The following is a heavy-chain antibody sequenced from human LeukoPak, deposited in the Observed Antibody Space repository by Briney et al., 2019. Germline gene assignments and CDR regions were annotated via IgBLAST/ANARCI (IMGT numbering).Heavy chain of an antibody. CDR3: ARSFLSIAAAATDY. J-gene: IGHJ4*02. V-gene: IGHV3-21*01. D-gene: IGHD6-13*01. CDR1: GFTFSSYS. CDR2: ISSSSSYI. Sequence: GGSLRLSCAASGFTFSSYSMNWVRQAPGKGPEWVSSISSSSSYIYYADSVKGRFTISRDNAKNSPYLQMNSLRAEDTAVYYCARSFLSIAAAATDYWGQGTLVTVSS.